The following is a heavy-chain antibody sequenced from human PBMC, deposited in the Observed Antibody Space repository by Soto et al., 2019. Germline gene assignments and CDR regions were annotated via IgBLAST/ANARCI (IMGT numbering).Heavy chain of an antibody. CDR2: ISSDGSST. D-gene: IGHD6-19*01. J-gene: IGHJ4*02. CDR1: GITLRNYW. Sequence: EVQLVESGGGLVQPGGSLRLSCAASGITLRNYWVHWVRQAPGKGLVWVSRISSDGSSTSYADSVKGRFTISRDNAKNTLYLQMNSLRAEDTAVYYCAYFTSGCPTWGQGTLVTVSS. V-gene: IGHV3-74*01. CDR3: AYFTSGCPT.